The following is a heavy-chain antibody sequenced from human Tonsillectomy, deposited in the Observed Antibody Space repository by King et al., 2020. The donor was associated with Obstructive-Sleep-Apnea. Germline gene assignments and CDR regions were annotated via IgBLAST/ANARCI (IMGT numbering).Heavy chain of an antibody. J-gene: IGHJ4*02. CDR1: GGTFRSYA. V-gene: IGHV1-69*01. D-gene: IGHD2-15*01. CDR2: IIPIFGTT. CDR3: ARDRLGLGYWSRGICQWHFDI. Sequence: QLVQSGAEVKKPGSSVKVSCKASGGTFRSYAISWVRAAPGQGLEWMGGIIPIFGTTDYPQKFQDRVTITADESTSTAYMELSGLRYDDTAVYYCARDRLGLGYWSRGICQWHFDIWGQGTLVTVSS.